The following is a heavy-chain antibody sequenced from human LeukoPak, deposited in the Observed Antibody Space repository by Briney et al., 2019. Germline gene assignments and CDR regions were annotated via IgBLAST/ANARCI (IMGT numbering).Heavy chain of an antibody. CDR3: ARTNTYSSSWYVNYYYGMDV. D-gene: IGHD6-13*01. J-gene: IGHJ6*02. V-gene: IGHV4-39*01. Sequence: SETLSLTCTVSGGSISSSSYYWGWIRQPPGKGLEWFGSIYYSGSTYYNPSLKSRVTISVDTSKNQFSLKLSSVTAADTAVYYCARTNTYSSSWYVNYYYGMDVWGQGTTVTVSS. CDR2: IYYSGST. CDR1: GGSISSSSYY.